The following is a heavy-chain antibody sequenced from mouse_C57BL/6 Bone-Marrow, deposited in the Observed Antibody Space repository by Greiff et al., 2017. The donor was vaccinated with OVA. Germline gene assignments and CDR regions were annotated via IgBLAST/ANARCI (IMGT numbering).Heavy chain of an antibody. D-gene: IGHD1-1*01. CDR2: ISNGGGST. Sequence: DVMLVESGGGLVQPGGSLKLSCAASGFTFSDYYMYWVRQTPEKRLEWVAYISNGGGSTYYPDTVKGRFTISRDNAKNTLYLQMSRLKSEDTAMYYCARQRSSYPWFAYWGQGTLVTVSA. J-gene: IGHJ3*01. CDR1: GFTFSDYY. CDR3: ARQRSSYPWFAY. V-gene: IGHV5-12*01.